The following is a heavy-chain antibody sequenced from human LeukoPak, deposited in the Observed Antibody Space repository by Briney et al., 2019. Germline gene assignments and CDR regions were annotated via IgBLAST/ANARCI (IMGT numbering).Heavy chain of an antibody. CDR1: GDTVSSSSSV. J-gene: IGHJ4*02. CDR3: VRDGGWLLDY. Sequence: SQTLSLTCAISGDTVSSSSSVWYWIRQSPSRGLEWLGRTYYRSTWYYNYAVSVESRIIISPDTSKNQFSLQLNSVTPEDTAVYYCVRDGGWLLDYWGPGTLVTVSS. CDR2: TYYRSTWYY. D-gene: IGHD6-19*01. V-gene: IGHV6-1*01.